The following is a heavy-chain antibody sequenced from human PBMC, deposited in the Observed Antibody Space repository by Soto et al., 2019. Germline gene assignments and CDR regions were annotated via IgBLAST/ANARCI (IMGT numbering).Heavy chain of an antibody. V-gene: IGHV3-30*18. Sequence: GGSLRLSCAASGFTFSSYGMHWVRQAPGKGLEWVAVISYDGSNKYYADSVKGRFTISRDNSKNTLYLQMNSLRAEDTAVYYCSKDPRQGIMVYAITSDYWGQGTLVTVSS. CDR2: ISYDGSNK. J-gene: IGHJ4*02. CDR1: GFTFSSYG. D-gene: IGHD2-8*01. CDR3: SKDPRQGIMVYAITSDY.